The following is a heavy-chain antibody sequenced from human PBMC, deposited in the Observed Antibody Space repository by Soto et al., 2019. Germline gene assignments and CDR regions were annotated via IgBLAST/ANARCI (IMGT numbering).Heavy chain of an antibody. J-gene: IGHJ5*02. CDR2: IYYSGST. V-gene: IGHV4-39*01. D-gene: IGHD3-3*01. Sequence: SSETLSLTCTVSGGSISSSSYYWGWIRQPPGKGLEWIGSIYYSGSTYYNPSLKSRVTISVDTSKNQFSLKLSSVTAADTAVYYCARPSGRIKIFGVVIGPFDPWGQGTLVTVSS. CDR3: ARPSGRIKIFGVVIGPFDP. CDR1: GGSISSSSYY.